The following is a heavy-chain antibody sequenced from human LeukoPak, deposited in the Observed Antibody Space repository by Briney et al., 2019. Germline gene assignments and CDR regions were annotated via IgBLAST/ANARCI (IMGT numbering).Heavy chain of an antibody. Sequence: SVKVSCKASGGSFSNYAISWVRQAPGQGLEWMGGIIPILGSATYARHFQGRVTITMDESTTTAYMELSSLRPGDTAVFYCARGERAIPIYYWGQGTLVTVSS. CDR2: IIPILGSA. V-gene: IGHV1-69*05. CDR1: GGSFSNYA. D-gene: IGHD3-10*01. J-gene: IGHJ4*02. CDR3: ARGERAIPIYY.